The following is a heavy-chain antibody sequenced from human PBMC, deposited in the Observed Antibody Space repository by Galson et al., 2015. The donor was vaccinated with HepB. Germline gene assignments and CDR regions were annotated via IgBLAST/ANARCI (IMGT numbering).Heavy chain of an antibody. CDR1: GFTVSSDY. CDR3: ARILYNWNLNYYYGMDV. D-gene: IGHD1-20*01. Sequence: SLRLSCAASGFTVSSDYMNWVRQAPGKGLGWFSVIYTGGSTYYADPVKGRFTISRDNSKNTVYLQMNSLRPEDTAVYYCARILYNWNLNYYYGMDVWGQGTTVTVSS. J-gene: IGHJ6*02. CDR2: IYTGGST. V-gene: IGHV3-66*02.